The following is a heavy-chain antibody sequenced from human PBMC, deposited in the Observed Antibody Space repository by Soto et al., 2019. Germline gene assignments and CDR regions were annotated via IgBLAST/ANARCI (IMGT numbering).Heavy chain of an antibody. CDR3: GRGHPSAEWVFSF. D-gene: IGHD1-26*01. V-gene: IGHV3-21*01. Sequence: EVQLVESGGGLVKPGGSLRLYCAASGFTFSSYSMNWVRQAPGKGLEWVSCISGGSSFIYYPDSVKGRLTISRDNDEDSLDLQMDSLRDEDTAIYYCGRGHPSAEWVFSFWGQGTLVTVSS. CDR1: GFTFSSYS. J-gene: IGHJ4*02. CDR2: ISGGSSFI.